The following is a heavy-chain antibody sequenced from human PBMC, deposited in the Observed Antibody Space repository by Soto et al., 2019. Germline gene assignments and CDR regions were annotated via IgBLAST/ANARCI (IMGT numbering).Heavy chain of an antibody. V-gene: IGHV3-21*06. CDR3: ARDLRGHYGP. D-gene: IGHD4-17*01. CDR2: VSGSSSYI. Sequence: GGSLRLSCEGSGFNFRNYNMIWVRQAPGKGLEWVSSVSGSSSYIYYADSVKGRFTVSRDNANNLVFLQMNGLRPEDTAMYYCARDLRGHYGPWGQGTMVTVSS. CDR1: GFNFRNYN. J-gene: IGHJ3*01.